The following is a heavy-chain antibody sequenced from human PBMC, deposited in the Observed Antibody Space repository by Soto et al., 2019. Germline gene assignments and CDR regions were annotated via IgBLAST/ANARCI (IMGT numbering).Heavy chain of an antibody. CDR2: IYYSGNT. CDR3: EREPYSSGWYGYFDY. V-gene: IGHV4-59*01. CDR1: GGSMSSYY. D-gene: IGHD6-19*01. J-gene: IGHJ4*02. Sequence: ETLSLTGTVAGGSMSSYYWSWIRQPPGKGLEWIGYIYYSGNTNYNPSLKSRVTISVDTSKNQFSLKLSSVTAADTAVYYCEREPYSSGWYGYFDYWGQGTLVTVSS.